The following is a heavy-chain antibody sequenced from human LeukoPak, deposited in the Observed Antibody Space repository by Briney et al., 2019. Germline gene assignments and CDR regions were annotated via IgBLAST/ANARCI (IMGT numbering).Heavy chain of an antibody. CDR3: ARARGAFDI. CDR2: ISSSGSTI. V-gene: IGHV3-11*04. CDR1: GGSISSYY. J-gene: IGHJ3*02. Sequence: LSLTCTVSGGSISSYYWSWVRQAPGKGLEWVSYISSSGSTIYYADSVKGRFTISRDNAKNSLYLQMNSLRAEDTAVYYCARARGAFDIWGQGTMVTVSS.